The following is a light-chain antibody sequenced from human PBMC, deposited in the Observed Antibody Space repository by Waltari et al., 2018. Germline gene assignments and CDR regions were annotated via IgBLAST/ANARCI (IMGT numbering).Light chain of an antibody. CDR2: LES. CDR1: NIGGRS. Sequence: SSVLTQAPSVSVAPGQTATVTCGGDNIGGRSVHWYQQRPGRAPFLVVYLESDRPSGIPDRFSGSKSGNAATLTISRVEAGDEADYYCHVWDGKTVMFGGGTKLTVL. J-gene: IGLJ3*02. V-gene: IGLV3-21*02. CDR3: HVWDGKTVM.